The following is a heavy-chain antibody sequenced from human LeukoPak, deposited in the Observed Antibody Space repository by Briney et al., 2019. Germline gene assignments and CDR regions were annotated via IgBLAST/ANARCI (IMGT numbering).Heavy chain of an antibody. CDR3: ARVGYDSSDAFDI. Sequence: ASVKVSCKTSGYTFTAYYIHWVRQAPGQGLEWMGWINPNSGGTNYAQKFQGRVTMTRDTSISTAYMELSRLRSDDTAVYYCARVGYDSSDAFDIWGQGTMVTVSS. CDR1: GYTFTAYY. D-gene: IGHD3-22*01. J-gene: IGHJ3*02. V-gene: IGHV1-2*02. CDR2: INPNSGGT.